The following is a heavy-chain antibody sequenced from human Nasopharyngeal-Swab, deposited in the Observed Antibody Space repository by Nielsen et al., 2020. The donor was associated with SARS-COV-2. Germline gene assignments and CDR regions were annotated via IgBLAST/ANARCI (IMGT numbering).Heavy chain of an antibody. D-gene: IGHD1-26*01. J-gene: IGHJ6*02. CDR2: ISGDGGST. CDR1: GFTFDDYA. CDR3: ALTAELSIVGAYYGMDV. Sequence: GESLKISCAASGFTFDDYAMHWVRQAPGKGLEWVSLISGDGGSTYYADSVKGRFTISRDNSKNSLYLQMNSLRTEDTALYYCALTAELSIVGAYYGMDVWGQGTTVTVSS. V-gene: IGHV3-43*02.